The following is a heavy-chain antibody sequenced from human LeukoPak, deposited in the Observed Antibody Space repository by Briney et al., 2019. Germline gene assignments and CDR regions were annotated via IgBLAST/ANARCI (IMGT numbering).Heavy chain of an antibody. CDR2: ITWNSGNI. V-gene: IGHV3-9*01. Sequence: GRSLRLSCAASGFTFDDYAMHWVRQAPGKGLEWVSGITWNSGNIAQADSVKGRFTISRDNAKNSLHLQMDSLRPEDTALYYCAKSRGYHGSGREPFDYWGQGTLVTAPS. CDR3: AKSRGYHGSGREPFDY. J-gene: IGHJ4*02. D-gene: IGHD3-10*01. CDR1: GFTFDDYA.